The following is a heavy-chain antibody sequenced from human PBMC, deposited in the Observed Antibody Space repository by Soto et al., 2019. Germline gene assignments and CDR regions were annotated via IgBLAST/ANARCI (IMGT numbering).Heavy chain of an antibody. V-gene: IGHV3-30*18. CDR1: GFTFSSYG. CDR3: AKGEGVSTIFRVVHRYYGMDV. J-gene: IGHJ6*02. Sequence: GGSLRLSCAASGFTFSSYGMHWVRQAPGKGLEWVAVISYDGSNKYYADSVKGRFTISRDNSKNTLYLQMNSLRAEDTAVYYCAKGEGVSTIFRVVHRYYGMDVWGQGTTVTVSS. CDR2: ISYDGSNK. D-gene: IGHD3-3*01.